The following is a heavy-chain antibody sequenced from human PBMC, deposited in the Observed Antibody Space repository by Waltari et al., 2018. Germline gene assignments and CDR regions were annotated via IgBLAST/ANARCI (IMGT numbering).Heavy chain of an antibody. J-gene: IGHJ3*02. D-gene: IGHD1-26*01. CDR1: GFPLTSSW. V-gene: IGHV3-74*01. CDR3: ARAYSGTRNAFDI. Sequence: EVQLAESGGGLVQPGGSVTLSFAACGFPLTSSWLHWIRHAPGKGRVWVSLIKRDGSSTNHAASVKGRFTISRDNAKNTLYLQLNRLRAEDTAVYYCARAYSGTRNAFDIWRQGTMVTVSS. CDR2: IKRDGSST.